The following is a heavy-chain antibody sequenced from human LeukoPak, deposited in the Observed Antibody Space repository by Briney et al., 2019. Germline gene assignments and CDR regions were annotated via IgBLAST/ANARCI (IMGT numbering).Heavy chain of an antibody. CDR2: IIPILGIA. J-gene: IGHJ6*02. Sequence: GASVKVSCKASGGTFSSYAISWVRQAPRQGLEWMGRIIPILGIANYAQKFQGRVTITADKSTSTAYMELSSLRSEDTAVYYCARAAAVAGTAAYYYYGMDVWGQGTTVTVSS. CDR3: ARAAAVAGTAAYYYYGMDV. D-gene: IGHD6-19*01. CDR1: GGTFSSYA. V-gene: IGHV1-69*04.